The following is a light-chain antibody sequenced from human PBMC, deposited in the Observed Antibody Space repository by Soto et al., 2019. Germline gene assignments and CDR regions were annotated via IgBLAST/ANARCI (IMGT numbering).Light chain of an antibody. V-gene: IGLV3-21*04. J-gene: IGLJ2*01. CDR3: QVWDSSSDHVV. CDR1: NIGSKS. Sequence: SYELTQPPSVSVAPGKTARITCGGNNIGSKSLHWYQQKPGQAPVLVIYYDSDRPSGIPERFSGSNSGNTATLTISRVEAGDDADYYCQVWDSSSDHVVFGGGTKVTVL. CDR2: YDS.